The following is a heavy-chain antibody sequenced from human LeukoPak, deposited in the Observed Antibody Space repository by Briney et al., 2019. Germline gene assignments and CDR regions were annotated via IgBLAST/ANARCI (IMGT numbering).Heavy chain of an antibody. CDR2: IYSDDRA. Sequence: PGGSLRLSCAASGFTFSSYAMSWVRQAPGKGLEWVSLIYSDDRAFYADSVKGRFTISRNNSKNTLFLQMSSLKPEDTAIYYCARDLAGFQEPRYYYYMDVWGKGTTVTVSS. V-gene: IGHV3-66*02. D-gene: IGHD1-14*01. J-gene: IGHJ6*03. CDR3: ARDLAGFQEPRYYYYMDV. CDR1: GFTFSSYA.